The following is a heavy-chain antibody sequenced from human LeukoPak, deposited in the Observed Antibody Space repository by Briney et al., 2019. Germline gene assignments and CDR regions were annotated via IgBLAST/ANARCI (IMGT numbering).Heavy chain of an antibody. CDR3: ARGYCSGGSCYQKPYWYFDL. CDR1: GGSISSYY. CDR2: IYTSGST. J-gene: IGHJ2*01. Sequence: KSSETLSLTCAVSGGSISSYYWSWIRQPAGKGLEWIGRIYTSGSTNYNPSLKSRVTMSVDTSKNQFSLKLSSVTAADTAVYYCARGYCSGGSCYQKPYWYFDLWGRGTLVTVSS. D-gene: IGHD2-15*01. V-gene: IGHV4-4*07.